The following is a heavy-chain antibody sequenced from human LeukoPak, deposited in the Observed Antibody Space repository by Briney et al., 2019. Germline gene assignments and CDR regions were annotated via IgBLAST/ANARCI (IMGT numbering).Heavy chain of an antibody. CDR1: GGSISSSSYY. D-gene: IGHD1-26*01. Sequence: SETLSLTCTVSGGSISSSSYYWGWIRQPPGKGLEWIGSIYYSGSTYYNPSLKSRVTISVDTSKNHFSLKLSSVTAADTAVYYCARVGGSNFPPYYYYYMDVWGKGTTVTISS. CDR3: ARVGGSNFPPYYYYYMDV. CDR2: IYYSGST. J-gene: IGHJ6*03. V-gene: IGHV4-39*02.